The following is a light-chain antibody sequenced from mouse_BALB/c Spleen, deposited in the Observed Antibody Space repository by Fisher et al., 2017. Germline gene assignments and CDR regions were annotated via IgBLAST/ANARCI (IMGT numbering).Light chain of an antibody. J-gene: IGKJ2*01. V-gene: IGKV4-57*01. CDR1: SSVSY. CDR2: STS. Sequence: IVLTQTPAIMSASPGEKVTITCSASSSVSYMHWFQQKPGTSPKLWIYSTSNLASGVPARFSGSGSGTSYSLTISRMEAEDAATYYCQQRSSYSPTFGGGTKLEIK. CDR3: QQRSSYSPT.